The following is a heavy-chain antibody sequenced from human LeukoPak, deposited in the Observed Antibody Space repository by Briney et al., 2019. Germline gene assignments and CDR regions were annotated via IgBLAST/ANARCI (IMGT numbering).Heavy chain of an antibody. CDR1: GFTFSNAW. Sequence: GGSLRLSCAASGFTFSNAWMSWVRQAPGKGLEWVGRIKSKTDGGTTDYAAPVKGRFTISRDDSKNTLYLQMNILKTETPAVYSGPTSVLRYFDCIHNWFDPWGQGTLVTVSS. J-gene: IGHJ5*02. CDR3: PTSVLRYFDCIHNWFDP. V-gene: IGHV3-15*01. D-gene: IGHD3-9*01. CDR2: IKSKTDGGTT.